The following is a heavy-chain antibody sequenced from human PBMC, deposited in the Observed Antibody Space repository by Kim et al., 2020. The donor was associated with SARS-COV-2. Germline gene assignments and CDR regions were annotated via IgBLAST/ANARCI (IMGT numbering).Heavy chain of an antibody. CDR1: GFTFSSYG. D-gene: IGHD3-10*01. V-gene: IGHV3-33*01. CDR2: IWYDGSNK. CDR3: ARDFNPPPDMVRGVIRYYYYGMDV. Sequence: GGSLRLSCAASGFTFSSYGMHWVRQAPGKGLEWVAVIWYDGSNKYYADSVKGRFTISRDNSKNTLYLQMNSLRAEDTAVYHCARDFNPPPDMVRGVIRYYYYGMDVWGQGTTVTVSS. J-gene: IGHJ6*02.